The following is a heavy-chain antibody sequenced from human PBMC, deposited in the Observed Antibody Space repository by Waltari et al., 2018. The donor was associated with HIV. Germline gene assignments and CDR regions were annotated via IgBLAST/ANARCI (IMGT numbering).Heavy chain of an antibody. Sequence: QVQLVQSGAEVKKPVASVKVSWKALGYAFPSYDINWLRQATGQGLEWLGWMNPNSGNTGYAQKFKGRVTMTRNTSITTAYMELSSLRSEDTAVYYCARGFFMGSRWSGLGVDPWGQGTMVTVSP. CDR3: ARGFFMGSRWSGLGVDP. J-gene: IGHJ5*02. CDR2: MNPNSGNT. CDR1: GYAFPSYD. V-gene: IGHV1-8*01. D-gene: IGHD6-13*01.